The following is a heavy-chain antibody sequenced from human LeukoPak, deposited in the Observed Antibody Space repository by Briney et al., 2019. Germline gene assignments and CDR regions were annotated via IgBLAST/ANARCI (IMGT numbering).Heavy chain of an antibody. CDR1: GFTFSDHY. Sequence: GGSLRLSCAASGFTFSDHYMDWVRQAPGKGLEWVGRTRNKANGYTTEYAASVKDRFSISRDDSRNSLYLQMNSLKSEDTAVYFCARAMSLRYLDPWGQGTLVTVSS. D-gene: IGHD2-2*02. CDR3: ARAMSLRYLDP. V-gene: IGHV3-72*01. J-gene: IGHJ5*02. CDR2: TRNKANGYTT.